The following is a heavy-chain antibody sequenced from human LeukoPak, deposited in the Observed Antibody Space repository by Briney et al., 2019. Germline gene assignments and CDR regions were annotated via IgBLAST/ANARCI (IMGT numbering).Heavy chain of an antibody. D-gene: IGHD5-18*01. Sequence: SETLSLTCTVSGGSTSTNGYFWGWIRQPPGKGLEWIGSFYYGGSSYFNPPLRSRVTISVDTPRNQFSLKMRSVTAADTAVYFCAHGDPLRDGYTHGYIAWGQGTLVAVSS. CDR2: FYYGGSS. V-gene: IGHV4-39*01. CDR3: AHGDPLRDGYTHGYIA. CDR1: GGSTSTNGYF. J-gene: IGHJ4*02.